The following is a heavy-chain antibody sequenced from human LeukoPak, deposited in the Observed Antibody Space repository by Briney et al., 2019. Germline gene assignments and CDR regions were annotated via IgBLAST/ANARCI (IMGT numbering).Heavy chain of an antibody. CDR1: GFTFSSYA. V-gene: IGHV3-23*01. J-gene: IGHJ4*02. Sequence: GGSLRLSCAASGFTFSSYAMTWVRQAPGKGLEWVSGISGSGGSTYYADSVKGRFTISRDNSKNTLYLHMNSLRAEDTAVYYCAKETYYYDPGYWGQGTLVTVSS. D-gene: IGHD3-22*01. CDR2: ISGSGGST. CDR3: AKETYYYDPGY.